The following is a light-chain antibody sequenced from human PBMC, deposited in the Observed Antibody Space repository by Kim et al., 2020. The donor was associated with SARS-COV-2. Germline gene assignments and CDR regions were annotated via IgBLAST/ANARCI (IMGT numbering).Light chain of an antibody. CDR2: EVR. V-gene: IGLV2-23*02. Sequence: GQSITIFCTGTSGDVGRYNLVSWYEQRPGKAPNLIVYEVRRRPSGVSNSFAGSKSGNTASLTISGLQAEDEADYYCCSYAGATKYVFGTGTKVTVL. CDR3: CSYAGATKYV. CDR1: SGDVGRYNL. J-gene: IGLJ1*01.